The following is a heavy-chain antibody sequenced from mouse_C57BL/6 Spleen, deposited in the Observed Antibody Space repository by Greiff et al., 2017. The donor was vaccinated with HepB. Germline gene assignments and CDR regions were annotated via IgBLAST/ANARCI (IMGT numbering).Heavy chain of an antibody. CDR3: AEGITTVVSTGLEAMDY. V-gene: IGHV1-81*01. Sequence: QVQLKQSGAELARPGASVKLSCKASGYTFTSYGISWVKQRTGQGLEWIGEIYPRSGNTYYNEKFKGKATLTADKSSSTAYMELRSLTSEDSAVYFCAEGITTVVSTGLEAMDYWGQGTSVTVSS. J-gene: IGHJ4*01. CDR1: GYTFTSYG. CDR2: IYPRSGNT. D-gene: IGHD1-1*01.